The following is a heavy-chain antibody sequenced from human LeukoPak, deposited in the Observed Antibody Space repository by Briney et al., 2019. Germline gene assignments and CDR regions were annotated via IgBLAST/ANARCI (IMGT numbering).Heavy chain of an antibody. CDR1: GFTFTSSA. J-gene: IGHJ6*03. V-gene: IGHV1-58*02. Sequence: ASVKVSCKASGFTFTSSAMQWVRQARGQRLEWIGWIVVGSGNTNYAQKFQERVTITRDMSTSTAYMELSSLRSEDTAVYYCARGMPRGIAARRGDYYYYMDVWGKGTTVTVSS. CDR2: IVVGSGNT. CDR3: ARGMPRGIAARRGDYYYYMDV. D-gene: IGHD6-6*01.